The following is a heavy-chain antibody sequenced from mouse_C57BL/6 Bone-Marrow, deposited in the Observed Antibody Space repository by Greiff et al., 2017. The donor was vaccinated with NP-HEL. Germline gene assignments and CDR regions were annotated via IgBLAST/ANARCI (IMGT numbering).Heavy chain of an antibody. CDR3: ARDRDYYGSSPYYAMDY. CDR2: ISDGGSYT. V-gene: IGHV5-4*01. J-gene: IGHJ4*01. CDR1: GFTFSSYA. Sequence: EVQLVESGGGLVKPGGSLKLSCAASGFTFSSYAMSWVRQTPEKRLEWVATISDGGSYTYYPDNVKGRFTISRDNAKNNLYLQMSHLKSEDTAMYYCARDRDYYGSSPYYAMDYWGQGTSVTVSS. D-gene: IGHD1-1*01.